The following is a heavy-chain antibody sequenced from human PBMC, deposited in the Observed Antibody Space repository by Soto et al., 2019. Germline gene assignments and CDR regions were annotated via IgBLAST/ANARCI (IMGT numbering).Heavy chain of an antibody. D-gene: IGHD3-10*01. CDR1: GGSISSYY. CDR3: ARETASGSYMYYFDY. J-gene: IGHJ4*02. V-gene: IGHV4-4*07. Sequence: SETLSLTCTVSGGSISSYYWSWVRQSAGKGLEWIGRIYSSGTTNYDPSLKSRVTMSVDTSKNQFSLHLSSVTAADTAVYYCARETASGSYMYYFDYWGQGTLVTVSS. CDR2: IYSSGTT.